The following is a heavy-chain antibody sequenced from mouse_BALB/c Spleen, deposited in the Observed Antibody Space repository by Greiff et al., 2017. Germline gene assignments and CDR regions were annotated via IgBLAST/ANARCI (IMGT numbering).Heavy chain of an antibody. Sequence: EVKLVESGGGLVKPGGSLKLSCAASGFTFSSYAMSWVRQTPEKRLEWVASISSGGSTYYPDSVKGRFTISRDNARNILYLQMSSLRSEDTAMYYCAREGGNPRFAYWGQGTLVTVSA. J-gene: IGHJ3*01. CDR3: AREGGNPRFAY. CDR1: GFTFSSYA. D-gene: IGHD2-1*01. CDR2: ISSGGST. V-gene: IGHV5-6-5*01.